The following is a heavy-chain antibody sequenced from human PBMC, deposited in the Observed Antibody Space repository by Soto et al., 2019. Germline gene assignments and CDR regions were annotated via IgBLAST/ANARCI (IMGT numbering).Heavy chain of an antibody. V-gene: IGHV1-8*01. CDR1: GYTFTSYY. D-gene: IGHD3-3*01. CDR2: LNPNSGNT. J-gene: IGHJ6*02. CDR3: ARGGVVILGNYEYYVMDV. Sequence: ASVKVSFRASGYTFTSYYLNRVRPATGQVREGMGWLNPNSGNTGYAQKFQGRVTITRNTSISTAYMQLSSLRSEDTAVYYWARGGVVILGNYEYYVMDVWGQGTTVTVSS.